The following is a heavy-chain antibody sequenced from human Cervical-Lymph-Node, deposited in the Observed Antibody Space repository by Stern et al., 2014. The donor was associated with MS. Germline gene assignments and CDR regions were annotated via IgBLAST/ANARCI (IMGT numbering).Heavy chain of an antibody. D-gene: IGHD6-19*01. CDR2: ISYDGSNK. J-gene: IGHJ4*02. CDR1: GFTFSSYG. Sequence: VHLVESGGGVVQPGRSLRLSCAASGFTFSSYGMHWVRQAPGKGLEWGAVISYDGSNKYYADSVKGRFTISRDNSKNTLYLQMNSLRAEDTAVYYCAKDNPLYSSGWTFDYWGQGTLVTVSS. CDR3: AKDNPLYSSGWTFDY. V-gene: IGHV3-30*18.